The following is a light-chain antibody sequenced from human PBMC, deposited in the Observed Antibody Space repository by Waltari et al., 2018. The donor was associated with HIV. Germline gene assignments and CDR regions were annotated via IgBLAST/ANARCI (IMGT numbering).Light chain of an antibody. CDR1: SSNVGAYNY. CDR2: HSS. V-gene: IGLV2-11*01. Sequence: QSALTQPRSVSGSPGQSVTISCTGTSSNVGAYNYVSWYQVHPGKPPQVIIYHSSQRPSGFPGRFSGSRSGNTASLTISGLRAEDEAEYYCCSYAGLYKYVFGTGTEVTVL. CDR3: CSYAGLYKYV. J-gene: IGLJ1*01.